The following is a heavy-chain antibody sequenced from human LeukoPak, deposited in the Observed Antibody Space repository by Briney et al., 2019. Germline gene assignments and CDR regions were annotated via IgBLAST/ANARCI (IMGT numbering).Heavy chain of an antibody. J-gene: IGHJ4*02. D-gene: IGHD4-17*01. CDR2: ISGSGST. Sequence: GGSLRLSCAASGFSFSNFAMSWVRQAPGKGLELVSGISGSGSTYSADSVKGRFVISRDNSKKMLYLQMNSLRAEDTAVYYCAKWNDYGDYSFDYWGQGTLVTVSS. CDR1: GFSFSNFA. CDR3: AKWNDYGDYSFDY. V-gene: IGHV3-23*01.